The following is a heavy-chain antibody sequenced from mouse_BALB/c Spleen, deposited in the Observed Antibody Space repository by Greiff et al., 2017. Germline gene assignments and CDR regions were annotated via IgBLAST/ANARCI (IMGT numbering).Heavy chain of an antibody. Sequence: VQLQQSGPGLVAPSQSLSITCTASGFTLTSYGVHWVRQPPGKGLEWLGVIWAGGSTNYNSALMSRLSISTDNSKSKVFLKMNSLQTDDTAMYCCAIHEGDWGQGTSVTVSA. CDR1: GFTLTSYG. V-gene: IGHV2-9*02. CDR2: IWAGGST. CDR3: AIHEGD. J-gene: IGHJ4*01.